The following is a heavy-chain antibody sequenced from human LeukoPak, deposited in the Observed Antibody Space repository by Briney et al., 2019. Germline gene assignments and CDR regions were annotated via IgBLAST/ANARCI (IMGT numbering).Heavy chain of an antibody. D-gene: IGHD3-10*01. J-gene: IGHJ4*02. Sequence: ASVKVSCTASGYTFTSYDINWVRQATGQGLEWMGWMNPNSGNTGYAQKFQGRVTMTRNTSISTAYMELSSLRSEDTAVYYCARGLLYGSGSYYFDYWGQGTLVTVSS. CDR1: GYTFTSYD. V-gene: IGHV1-8*01. CDR2: MNPNSGNT. CDR3: ARGLLYGSGSYYFDY.